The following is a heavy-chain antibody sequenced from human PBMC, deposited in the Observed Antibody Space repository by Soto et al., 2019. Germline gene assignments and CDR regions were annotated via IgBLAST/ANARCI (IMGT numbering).Heavy chain of an antibody. D-gene: IGHD2-15*01. Sequence: HPGGSLRLSCAASGFTFSSYWMHWVRQAPGKGLVWVSRINSDGSSTSYADSVKGRFTISRDNAKNTLYLQMNSLRAEDTAVYYCAREGGGLYCSGGSCYSIDYYYGMDVWGQGTTVTVSS. J-gene: IGHJ6*02. CDR2: INSDGSST. CDR3: AREGGGLYCSGGSCYSIDYYYGMDV. V-gene: IGHV3-74*01. CDR1: GFTFSSYW.